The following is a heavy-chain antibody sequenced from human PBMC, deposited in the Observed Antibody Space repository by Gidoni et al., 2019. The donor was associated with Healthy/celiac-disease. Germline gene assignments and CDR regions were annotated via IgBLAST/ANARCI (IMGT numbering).Heavy chain of an antibody. V-gene: IGHV1-2*07. D-gene: IGHD2-2*02. CDR1: GFTFTGHY. CDR2: INPNSGGT. CDR3: ARARAYCSSTSCYTSGGRRSYYYGMDV. J-gene: IGHJ6*02. Sequence: QVQLVQSGAAVTNPGASVKSSCKAPGFTFTGHYMHWVRPSPVQGLEWMGWINPNSGGTNYAHKFQGRGTMTRDTSISTAYMELSRLRSDDTAVYYCARARAYCSSTSCYTSGGRRSYYYGMDVWGQGTTVTVSS.